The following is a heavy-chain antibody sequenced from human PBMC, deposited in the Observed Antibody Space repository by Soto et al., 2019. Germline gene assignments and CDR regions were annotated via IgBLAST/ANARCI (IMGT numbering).Heavy chain of an antibody. Sequence: SETLSLTCAVYGGSFSGYYWSWIRQPPGKGLEWIGYIYHSGSTNYNPSLKSRVTISVDTSKNQFSLKLSSVTAADTAVYYCAGFSYYFDYWGQGTLVTVSS. CDR2: IYHSGST. CDR1: GGSFSGYY. CDR3: AGFSYYFDY. V-gene: IGHV4-34*01. J-gene: IGHJ4*02.